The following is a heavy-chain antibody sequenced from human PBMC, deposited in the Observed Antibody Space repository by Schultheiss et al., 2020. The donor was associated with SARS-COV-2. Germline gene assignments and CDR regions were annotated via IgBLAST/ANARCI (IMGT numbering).Heavy chain of an antibody. J-gene: IGHJ4*02. V-gene: IGHV3-23*01. D-gene: IGHD2-2*01. CDR3: ARRYCSSTGCLFDS. Sequence: GGSLRLSCSASGFTFSSYSMNWVRQAPGKGLEWVSSISGSGGSTHYADSVKGRFTISRDNSKNTLYLQMNSLRAEDTALYYCARRYCSSTGCLFDSWGQGTLVTVSS. CDR1: GFTFSSYS. CDR2: ISGSGGST.